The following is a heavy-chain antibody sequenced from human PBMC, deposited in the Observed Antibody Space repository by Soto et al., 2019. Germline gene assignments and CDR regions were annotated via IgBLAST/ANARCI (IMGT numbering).Heavy chain of an antibody. CDR2: IRGYGGRT. CDR1: GFTFSSYG. J-gene: IGHJ4*02. Sequence: EVQLLESGGGLVQPGGSLRLSCAASGFTFSSYGMSWVRQSPGKGLEWVSLIRGYGGRTYYADSMKGRFTISRDNSRNTLYLQMNSLRAEDTAIYYCAKALSDILGGGFDYWGQGTLVTVSS. CDR3: AKALSDILGGGFDY. D-gene: IGHD3-9*01. V-gene: IGHV3-23*01.